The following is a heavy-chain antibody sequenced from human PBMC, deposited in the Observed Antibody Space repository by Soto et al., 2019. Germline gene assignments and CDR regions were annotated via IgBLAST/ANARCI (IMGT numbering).Heavy chain of an antibody. CDR1: GGSVGSSSYY. V-gene: IGHV4-39*01. J-gene: IGHJ4*02. Sequence: PSETLSVTCNVSGGSVGSSSYYWGWIRQAPGKGLEWIVSTYYSAGTYYNPSLKSRVTTSLDASKNQFSLTVTSVTAADTAIYYCARHASRGYSSSWYFEDWGQGTPVTVSS. CDR3: ARHASRGYSSSWYFED. D-gene: IGHD6-13*01. CDR2: TYYSAGT.